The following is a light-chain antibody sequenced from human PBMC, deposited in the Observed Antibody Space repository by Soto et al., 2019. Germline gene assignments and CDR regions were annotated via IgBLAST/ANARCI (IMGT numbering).Light chain of an antibody. CDR3: CSYAGTSTPYV. J-gene: IGLJ1*01. CDR2: EVS. V-gene: IGLV2-23*02. CDR1: SSDVGSYNL. Sequence: QSALTQPASVSGSPGQSITISCTGTSSDVGSYNLVSWYQQHHGKAPKLMISEVSKRPSGVSNRFSGSKSGNTASLTISGLQAEDEADYFCCSYAGTSTPYVFGTGTKVTVL.